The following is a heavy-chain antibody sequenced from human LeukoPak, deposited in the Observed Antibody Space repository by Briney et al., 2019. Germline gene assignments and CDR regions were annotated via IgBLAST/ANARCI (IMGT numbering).Heavy chain of an antibody. V-gene: IGHV3-30*02. Sequence: GGSLRLSCTASGFTFSEYGIHWVRQAPGKGLEWVAFIRHDGSTKYYADSVKGRVTISRDNSKNTVYLQMNSLTSEDTAMYYCAKDLFCTGGSCYSGRLQHWGQGTLVTVSS. D-gene: IGHD2-15*01. CDR3: AKDLFCTGGSCYSGRLQH. J-gene: IGHJ1*01. CDR1: GFTFSEYG. CDR2: IRHDGSTK.